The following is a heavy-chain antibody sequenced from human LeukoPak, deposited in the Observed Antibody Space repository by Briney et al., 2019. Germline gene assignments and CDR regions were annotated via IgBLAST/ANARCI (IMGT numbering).Heavy chain of an antibody. D-gene: IGHD3-22*01. CDR1: GGSISSYY. V-gene: IGHV4-59*01. J-gene: IGHJ4*02. Sequence: SETPSLTCTVSGGSISSYYWSWIRQPPGKGLEWFGYIYYSGSTNYNPSLKSRVTISVDTSKNQFSLKLSSVTAADAAVYYCARGYYYDSSGYYPTFFDYWGQGTLVTVSS. CDR3: ARGYYYDSSGYYPTFFDY. CDR2: IYYSGST.